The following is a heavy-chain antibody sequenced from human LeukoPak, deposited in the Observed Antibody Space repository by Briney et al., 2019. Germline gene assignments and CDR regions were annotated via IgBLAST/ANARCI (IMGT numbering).Heavy chain of an antibody. D-gene: IGHD3-9*01. CDR3: AKDLVGYDILTGYSD. Sequence: GGSLRLSCAASGFTFSSYWMSWVRQAPGKGLEWVANIKQDGSEKYYVDSVKGRFTISRDNAKNSLYLQMNSLRAEDTAVYYCAKDLVGYDILTGYSDWGQGTLVTVSS. CDR2: IKQDGSEK. CDR1: GFTFSSYW. V-gene: IGHV3-7*01. J-gene: IGHJ4*02.